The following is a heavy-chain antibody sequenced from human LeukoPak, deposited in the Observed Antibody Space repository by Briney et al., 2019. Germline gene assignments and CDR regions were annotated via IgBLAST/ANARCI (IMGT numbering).Heavy chain of an antibody. J-gene: IGHJ5*02. D-gene: IGHD5-18*01. CDR3: ARGQGYSYGYEWFDP. CDR1: GGSFSGYY. Sequence: SETLSLTCAVYGGSFSGYYWSWIRQPPGKGLEWIGYIYYSGSTSYNPSLKSRVTISVDTSKNQFSLKLSSVTAADTAVYYCARGQGYSYGYEWFDPWGQGTLVTVSS. V-gene: IGHV4-59*01. CDR2: IYYSGST.